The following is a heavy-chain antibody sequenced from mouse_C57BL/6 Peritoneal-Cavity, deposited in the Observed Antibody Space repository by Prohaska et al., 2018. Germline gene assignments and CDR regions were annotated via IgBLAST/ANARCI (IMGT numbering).Heavy chain of an antibody. D-gene: IGHD1-1*01. V-gene: IGHV1-84*01. J-gene: IGHJ2*01. CDR2: MYPGSGNT. Sequence: QIQLQQSGPELVKPVASVKISCKASGYTFTYYYTNWVKQRPGQVIEWIGWMYPGSGNTKYNEKFKGKATLTVDTSSSTAYMQLSSLTSEDSAVYFCARYYYGSFGYCDDWGQGTTLTVSS. CDR1: GYTFTYYY. CDR3: ARYYYGSFGYCDD.